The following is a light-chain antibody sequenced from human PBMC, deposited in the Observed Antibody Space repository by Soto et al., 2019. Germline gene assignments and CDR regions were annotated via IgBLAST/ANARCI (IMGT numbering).Light chain of an antibody. CDR2: DVS. CDR1: SRDVGAYNY. CDR3: SSYTSSSTAV. Sequence: QSALTQPASVSGSPGQSITISCTGTSRDVGAYNYVSWYQQHPGKAPKLLIYDVSNRPSGVSNRFSGSKSGNTASLTISGLQAEDEDDYYCSSYTSSSTAVFGGGTQLTVL. V-gene: IGLV2-14*01. J-gene: IGLJ7*01.